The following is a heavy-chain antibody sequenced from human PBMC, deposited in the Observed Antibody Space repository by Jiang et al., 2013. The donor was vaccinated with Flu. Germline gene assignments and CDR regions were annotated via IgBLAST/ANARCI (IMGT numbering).Heavy chain of an antibody. CDR3: ATTKYCTNGVCYIPFDY. CDR2: IIPIVGIA. J-gene: IGHJ4*02. D-gene: IGHD2-8*01. V-gene: IGHV1-69*17. CDR1: GGTFSNYA. Sequence: VQLVESGAEVKKPGSSVKVSCKASGGTFSNYAVSWVRQAPGQGLEWMGGIIPIVGIAKFAQKFQGRVTITADKSTSTAYMELSSLRSEDTAVYYCATTKYCTNGVCYIPFDYWGQGTLVTVSS.